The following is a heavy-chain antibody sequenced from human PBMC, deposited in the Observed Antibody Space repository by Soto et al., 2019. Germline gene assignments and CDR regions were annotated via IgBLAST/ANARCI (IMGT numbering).Heavy chain of an antibody. D-gene: IGHD2-15*01. CDR2: IYYSGST. CDR1: GGSISSGGYY. J-gene: IGHJ3*02. Sequence: SETLSLTCTVSGGSISSGGYYWSWIRQHPGKGLEWIGYIYYSGSTYYNPSLKGRVTISVDTSKNQFSLKLSPVTAADTAVYYCARLVRDIVVVVATDAFDIWGQGTMVTVSS. V-gene: IGHV4-31*03. CDR3: ARLVRDIVVVVATDAFDI.